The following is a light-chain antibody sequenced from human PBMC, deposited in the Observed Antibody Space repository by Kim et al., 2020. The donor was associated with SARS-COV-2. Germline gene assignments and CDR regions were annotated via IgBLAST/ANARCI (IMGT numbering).Light chain of an antibody. CDR1: QGISNF. CDR2: DAS. Sequence: SASVGDRVTITCQASQGISNFLNWYQQKPGKAPKLLIYDASSLETGVPSRFSGGASGTHFTLTISSLQPEDIGTYYCQQYGDLPTFGGGTKVDIK. J-gene: IGKJ4*01. CDR3: QQYGDLPT. V-gene: IGKV1-33*01.